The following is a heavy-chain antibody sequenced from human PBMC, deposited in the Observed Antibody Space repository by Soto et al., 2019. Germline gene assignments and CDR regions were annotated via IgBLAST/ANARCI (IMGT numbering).Heavy chain of an antibody. J-gene: IGHJ6*02. CDR3: AAVVAAPGYYYYGMDV. CDR1: GESFSGYY. CDR2: INHSGST. Sequence: PSETLSLTCAVYGESFSGYYWSWIRQPPGKGLEWIGEINHSGSTNYNPSLKSRVTISVDTSKNQFSLKLSSVTAADTAVYYCAAVVAAPGYYYYGMDVWGQGTTVTVS. V-gene: IGHV4-34*01. D-gene: IGHD6-13*01.